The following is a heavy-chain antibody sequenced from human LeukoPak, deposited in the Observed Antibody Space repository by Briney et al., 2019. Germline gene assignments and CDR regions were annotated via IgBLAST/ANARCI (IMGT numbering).Heavy chain of an antibody. Sequence: SGGSLRLSCAAPGFTFSSYWMSSVRQAPGKGLEWVANIKQDGSEKYYVDSVKGRFTISRDNAKNSLYLQMNSLRAEDTAVYYCASAIYCSSTSCHPWFDPWGQGTLVTVSS. J-gene: IGHJ5*02. CDR1: GFTFSSYW. CDR2: IKQDGSEK. V-gene: IGHV3-7*01. D-gene: IGHD2-2*01. CDR3: ASAIYCSSTSCHPWFDP.